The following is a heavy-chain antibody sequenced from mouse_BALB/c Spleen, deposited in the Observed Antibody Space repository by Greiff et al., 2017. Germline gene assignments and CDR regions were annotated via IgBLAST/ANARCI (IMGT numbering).Heavy chain of an antibody. D-gene: IGHD2-2*01. Sequence: EVKLMESGGVLVQPGGSLRLSCATSGFSFSDFYMEWVRQPPGKRLEWIASSRNRANDYTTEYSASVKGRFIVSRDTSQSILYLQMNALRAEDTAIYYCARDAYYGYDYWGQGTTLTVSS. CDR1: GFSFSDFY. CDR2: SRNRANDYTT. J-gene: IGHJ2*01. V-gene: IGHV7-1*02. CDR3: ARDAYYGYDY.